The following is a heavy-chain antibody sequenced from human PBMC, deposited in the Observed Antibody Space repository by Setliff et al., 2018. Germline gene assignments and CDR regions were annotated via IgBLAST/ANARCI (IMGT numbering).Heavy chain of an antibody. Sequence: LGESLKISCQASGYSFLIYWIGWVRQMPGKGLEWMGIIYPGDSDIRYSPSFEGQVTISADKSITTAYLQWSSLKASDTATYFCVRAGSGIGGDLDYWGQGTLVTVSS. D-gene: IGHD3-10*01. J-gene: IGHJ4*02. CDR2: IYPGDSDI. CDR1: GYSFLIYW. V-gene: IGHV5-51*01. CDR3: VRAGSGIGGDLDY.